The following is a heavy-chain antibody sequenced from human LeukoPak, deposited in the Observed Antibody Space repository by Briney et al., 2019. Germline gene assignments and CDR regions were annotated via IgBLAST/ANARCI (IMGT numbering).Heavy chain of an antibody. D-gene: IGHD3-22*01. CDR3: AGTPPYYDSSGYYPFQH. CDR2: MNPNSGNT. V-gene: IGHV1-8*01. CDR1: GYTFTSYD. Sequence: ASVNVSCKASGYTFTSYDINWVRQATGQGLEWMGWMNPNSGNTGYAQKFQGRVTMTRNTSISTAYMELSSLRSEDTAVYYCAGTPPYYDSSGYYPFQHWGQGTLFTVSS. J-gene: IGHJ1*01.